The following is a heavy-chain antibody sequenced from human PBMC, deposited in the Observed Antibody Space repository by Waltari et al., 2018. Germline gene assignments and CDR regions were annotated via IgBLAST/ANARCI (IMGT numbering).Heavy chain of an antibody. V-gene: IGHV1-2*02. Sequence: QVQLGHSGAEMTKPGASVIVPCKTSGYTFTGHNLHWLRKAPGQGLKWMRWIHPNRGATRYTQIFQGRVIMTRDTSVRTVYMDLSGLKSDDTAVYYCARDHYYDSPGLDYWGQGTLVTVSS. CDR1: GYTFTGHN. J-gene: IGHJ4*02. D-gene: IGHD3-22*01. CDR2: IHPNRGAT. CDR3: ARDHYYDSPGLDY.